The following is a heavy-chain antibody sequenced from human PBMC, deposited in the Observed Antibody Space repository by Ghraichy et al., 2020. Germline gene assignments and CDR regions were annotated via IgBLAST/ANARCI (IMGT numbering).Heavy chain of an antibody. Sequence: GGSLRLSCTASGFTFGDYVISWVRQAPGKGLELISFIRIKTYGATTEYAASVKGRFTISRDDSLSIAYLQMNSLTTEDTALYYCTRGLRISGDAFDIWGQGTVVTVSS. CDR2: IRIKTYGATT. CDR3: TRGLRISGDAFDI. CDR1: GFTFGDYV. J-gene: IGHJ3*02. V-gene: IGHV3-49*04. D-gene: IGHD3-3*01.